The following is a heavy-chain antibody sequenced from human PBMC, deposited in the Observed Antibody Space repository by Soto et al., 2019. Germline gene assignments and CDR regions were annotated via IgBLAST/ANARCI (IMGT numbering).Heavy chain of an antibody. CDR2: ISSSGSTI. V-gene: IGHV3-11*01. CDR3: ARDRVGYYYGMDV. Sequence: GGSLRLSSADSGFTFSEYYMSWIRQAPGKGLEWVSYISSSGSTIYYADSVKGRFTISRDNAKNSLYLQMNSLRAEDTAVYYCARDRVGYYYGMDVWGQGTTVTVSS. J-gene: IGHJ6*02. CDR1: GFTFSEYY.